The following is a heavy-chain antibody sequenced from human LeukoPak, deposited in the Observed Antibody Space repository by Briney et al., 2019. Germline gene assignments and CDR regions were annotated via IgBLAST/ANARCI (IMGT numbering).Heavy chain of an antibody. J-gene: IGHJ4*02. CDR3: ARLVSRIALAGADY. Sequence: GGFLRLSCAASGFTFSSYSMNWVRQAPGKGLEWVSSISSSSTYIYYADSVKGRFTVSRDNAENSLYLQMNSLRAEDTAVYYCARLVSRIALAGADYWGQGTLVTVSS. D-gene: IGHD6-19*01. CDR2: ISSSSTYI. CDR1: GFTFSSYS. V-gene: IGHV3-21*06.